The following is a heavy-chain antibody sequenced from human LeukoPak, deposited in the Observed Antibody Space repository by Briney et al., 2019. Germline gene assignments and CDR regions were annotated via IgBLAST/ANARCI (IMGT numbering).Heavy chain of an antibody. D-gene: IGHD1-26*01. CDR1: GFTFSSYA. J-gene: IGHJ4*02. CDR2: ISGSGAGS. Sequence: GGSLRLSCAASGFTFSSYAMSWVRQAPGKGLEWVSVISGSGAGSYYADSVKGRVTVSRDNSKNTVFLQMNSLRAEDTAVYYCARRVGATHYWGQGTLVTVSS. CDR3: ARRVGATHY. V-gene: IGHV3-23*01.